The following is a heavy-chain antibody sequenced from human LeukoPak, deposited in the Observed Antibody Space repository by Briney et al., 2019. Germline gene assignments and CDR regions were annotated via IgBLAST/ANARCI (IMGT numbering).Heavy chain of an antibody. D-gene: IGHD6-6*01. Sequence: ASVKVSCKASGYTFTSYYMHWVRQAPGQGLEWMGIINPSGGSTSYAQKFQGRVTMTRDTSTSTVYMELSSLRSEDTAVYYCARMRRDDPEYDYWGQGTLVTISS. CDR2: INPSGGST. CDR3: ARMRRDDPEYDY. CDR1: GYTFTSYY. J-gene: IGHJ4*02. V-gene: IGHV1-46*01.